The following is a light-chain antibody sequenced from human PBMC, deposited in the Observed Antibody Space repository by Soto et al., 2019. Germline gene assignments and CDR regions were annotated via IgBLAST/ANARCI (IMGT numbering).Light chain of an antibody. CDR3: QQNNSYSAT. CDR1: QSVSNNY. Sequence: EIVLTQSPGTLSLSPGERATLSCRASQSVSNNYLAWYQQKPGQAPRLLIYGASNRATGIPDRFSGSGSGTEFTLTISSLQPDDFATYYCQQNNSYSATFGQGTKVDIK. V-gene: IGKV3-20*01. CDR2: GAS. J-gene: IGKJ1*01.